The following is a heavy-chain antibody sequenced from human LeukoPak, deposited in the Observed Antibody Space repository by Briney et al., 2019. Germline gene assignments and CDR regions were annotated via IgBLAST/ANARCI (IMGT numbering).Heavy chain of an antibody. Sequence: PGGSLRLSCAASGFTFSSYSMNWVRQAPGKGLEWVSSISSSSSYIYYADSVKGRFTISRDNAKNSLYLQMNGLRAEDTAVYYCARAGVGPRDAFDIWGQGTMVTVSS. J-gene: IGHJ3*02. D-gene: IGHD3-10*01. CDR3: ARAGVGPRDAFDI. CDR1: GFTFSSYS. CDR2: ISSSSSYI. V-gene: IGHV3-21*01.